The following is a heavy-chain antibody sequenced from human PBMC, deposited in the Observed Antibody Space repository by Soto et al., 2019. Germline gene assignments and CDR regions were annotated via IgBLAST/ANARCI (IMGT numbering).Heavy chain of an antibody. CDR2: ISGSGGST. CDR1: GFTFSSYA. CDR3: AKDFGAYCSGGSCYLNWYFDL. J-gene: IGHJ2*01. Sequence: GGSLRLSCAASGFTFSSYAMSWVRQAPGKGLEWVSAISGSGGSTYYADSVKGRFTISRDNSKNTLYLQMNSLRAEDTAVYYCAKDFGAYCSGGSCYLNWYFDLWGRGTLVTVSS. D-gene: IGHD2-15*01. V-gene: IGHV3-23*01.